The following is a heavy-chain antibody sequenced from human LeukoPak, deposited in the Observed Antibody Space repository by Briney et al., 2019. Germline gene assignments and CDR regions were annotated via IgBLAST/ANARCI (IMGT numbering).Heavy chain of an antibody. D-gene: IGHD6-19*01. CDR3: AKDQEWGWLVPEKYGMDV. Sequence: PGRSLRLSCASAGFTCSSYGMHWVRQAPRKGLQWVAVISYDGSNKYYADSVKGRFTISRDNSKNTLYLQMNSLRAEDTAVYYCAKDQEWGWLVPEKYGMDVWGQGTTVTVSS. CDR2: ISYDGSNK. CDR1: GFTCSSYG. V-gene: IGHV3-30*18. J-gene: IGHJ6*02.